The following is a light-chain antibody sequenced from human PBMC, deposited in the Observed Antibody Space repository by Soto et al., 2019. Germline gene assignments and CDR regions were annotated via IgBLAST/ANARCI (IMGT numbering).Light chain of an antibody. V-gene: IGKV3-15*01. CDR1: QSVSSY. CDR2: SSS. Sequence: IVLTQSPATLSLSPGERATLSCRASQSVSSYLAWYQQKPGQAPRLLIYSSSTRAAGIPARFGGSGSGTEFTFSISSLQSEDFAVYYCQQYNNWPRTFGQGTKVDIK. CDR3: QQYNNWPRT. J-gene: IGKJ1*01.